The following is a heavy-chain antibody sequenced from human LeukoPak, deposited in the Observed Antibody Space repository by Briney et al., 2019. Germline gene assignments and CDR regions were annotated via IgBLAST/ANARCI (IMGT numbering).Heavy chain of an antibody. CDR1: GFTFSSYA. CDR2: ISSSGIST. CDR3: ARWLRDNYYYYYGMDV. D-gene: IGHD5-24*01. J-gene: IGHJ6*02. V-gene: IGHV3-23*01. Sequence: PGGSLRLSCAGSGFTFSSYAMSWVRQALGEGLEWVSGISSSGISTYYADSVKGRFTISRDNSKNTLYLQMNSLRAEDTAVYYCARWLRDNYYYYYGMDVWGQGTTVTVSS.